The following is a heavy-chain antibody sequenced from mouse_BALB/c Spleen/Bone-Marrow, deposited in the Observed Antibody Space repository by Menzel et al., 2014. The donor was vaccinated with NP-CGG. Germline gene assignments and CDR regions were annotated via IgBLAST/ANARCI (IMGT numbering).Heavy chain of an antibody. J-gene: IGHJ3*01. V-gene: IGHV14-3*02. CDR1: GFNIKNTY. D-gene: IGHD1-1*01. CDR2: IDPANVNT. CDR3: STYYYGSSLFAY. Sequence: EVQLQQSGAELVKPGASVKLSCTASGFNIKNTYIHWVKQRPEQGLEWIGRIDPANVNTKYDPKFQGKATITADTSSNTAYLQLSSRTSEDTAVYYCSTYYYGSSLFAYWGQGTLVTVSA.